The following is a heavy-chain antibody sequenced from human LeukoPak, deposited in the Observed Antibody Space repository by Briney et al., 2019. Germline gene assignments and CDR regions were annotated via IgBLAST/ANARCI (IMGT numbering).Heavy chain of an antibody. CDR2: INPNTGDT. CDR1: GYTFTDYY. J-gene: IGHJ4*02. CDR3: ARDGYYDILTGTDF. V-gene: IGHV1-2*02. Sequence: GASVKVSCKASGYTFTDYYIHWVRQAPGQGLEWMGWINPNTGDTHYAQNFQGRVTVTTDTSTSTVYMELGSLRSDDTAVYYCARDGYYDILTGTDFWGQGTLVTVSS. D-gene: IGHD3-9*01.